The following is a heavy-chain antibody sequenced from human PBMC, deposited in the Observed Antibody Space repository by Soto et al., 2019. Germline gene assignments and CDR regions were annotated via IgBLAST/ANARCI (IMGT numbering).Heavy chain of an antibody. Sequence: GGSLRLSCAASGFTFTSYAMSWVRQAQGKGLEWVSGVNTPGGNTYYADSVKGRFTISRDNSKNIVCLQMNSLRAEDTAVYYCARGAAAAGTDWFDAWGQGTPVTVSS. V-gene: IGHV3-23*01. CDR2: VNTPGGNT. CDR1: GFTFTSYA. CDR3: ARGAAAAGTDWFDA. D-gene: IGHD6-13*01. J-gene: IGHJ5*02.